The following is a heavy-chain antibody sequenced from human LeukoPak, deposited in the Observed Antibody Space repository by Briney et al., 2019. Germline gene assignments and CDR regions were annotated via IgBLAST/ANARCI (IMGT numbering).Heavy chain of an antibody. CDR1: GFTFSSYS. Sequence: GGSLRLSCAASGFTFSSYSMNWVRQAPGKGLEWVSYISSSSSTIYYADSVKGRFTISRDNAKNSLYLQMNSLRAGDTAVYYCAKGEAYYYDSSGYSAWGQGTLVTVSS. J-gene: IGHJ5*02. D-gene: IGHD3-22*01. CDR2: ISSSSSTI. V-gene: IGHV3-48*01. CDR3: AKGEAYYYDSSGYSA.